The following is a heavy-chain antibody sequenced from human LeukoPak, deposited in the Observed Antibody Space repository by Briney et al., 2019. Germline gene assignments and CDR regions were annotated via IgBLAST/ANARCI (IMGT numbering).Heavy chain of an antibody. CDR1: GGSISSYY. J-gene: IGHJ5*02. CDR2: IYYSGST. Sequence: SETLSLTCTVSGGSISSYYWSWIRQPPGKGLEWIGYIYYSGSTNYNPSLKSRVTISVDTSKNQFSLKLSSVTAADTAVYYCARASSSAKWFDPWGQGTLVTVSS. CDR3: ARASSSAKWFDP. D-gene: IGHD3-10*01. V-gene: IGHV4-59*12.